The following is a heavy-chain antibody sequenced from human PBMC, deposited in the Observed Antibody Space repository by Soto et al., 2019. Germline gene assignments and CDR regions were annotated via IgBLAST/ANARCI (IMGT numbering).Heavy chain of an antibody. CDR3: ARFYFGIGANWYFDF. J-gene: IGHJ2*01. CDR2: ISSSSYI. CDR1: GFTFSSYS. Sequence: PGGSLRLSCAASGFTFSSYSMNWVRQAPGKGLEWASSISSSSYIYYADSVKGRFTISRDNAKNSLYLQMNSLRAEDTAVYYCARFYFGIGANWYFDFWGRGTLVTVSS. V-gene: IGHV3-21*01. D-gene: IGHD1-26*01.